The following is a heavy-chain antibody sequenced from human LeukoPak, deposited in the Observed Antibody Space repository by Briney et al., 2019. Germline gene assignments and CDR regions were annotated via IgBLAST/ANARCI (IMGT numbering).Heavy chain of an antibody. D-gene: IGHD3-22*01. CDR3: ATSRDSSGVD. Sequence: GGSLRLSCAASGFTFNSYWMSWVRQAPGKGLEWVANINQDGSVKFYVDSVKGRFTISRDNAKNSLYLQMNSLRAEGTAVYYCATSRDSSGVDWGQGTLVTVSS. CDR2: INQDGSVK. J-gene: IGHJ4*02. V-gene: IGHV3-7*01. CDR1: GFTFNSYW.